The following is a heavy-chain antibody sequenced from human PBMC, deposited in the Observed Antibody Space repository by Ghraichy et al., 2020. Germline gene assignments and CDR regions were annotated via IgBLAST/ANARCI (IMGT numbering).Heavy chain of an antibody. CDR3: VRDRVGPGRYGYYYYYGMDV. V-gene: IGHV3-7*04. Sequence: GGSLRLSCVASGFSIRDYWMSWVRQAPGKGLEWVANIKQDGSEKDYADSVKGRFTISRDNAKNSLYLQMSSLRAEDTAVYYCVRDRVGPGRYGYYYYYGMDVWGQGTTLTVSS. CDR1: GFSIRDYW. J-gene: IGHJ6*02. D-gene: IGHD1-26*01. CDR2: IKQDGSEK.